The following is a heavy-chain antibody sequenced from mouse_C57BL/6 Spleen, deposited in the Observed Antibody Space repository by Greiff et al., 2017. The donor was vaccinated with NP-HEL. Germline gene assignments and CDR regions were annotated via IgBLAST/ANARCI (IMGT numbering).Heavy chain of an antibody. CDR1: GYTFTDYE. V-gene: IGHV1-15*01. CDR3: TRPHYYGSLLFAY. CDR2: IDPETGGT. J-gene: IGHJ3*01. Sequence: QVQLQQSGAELVRPGASVTLSCKASGYTFTDYEMHWVKQTPVHGLEWIGAIDPETGGTAYNQKFKGKAILTADKSSSTAYMELRSLTSEDSAVYYCTRPHYYGSLLFAYWGQGTLVTVSA. D-gene: IGHD1-1*01.